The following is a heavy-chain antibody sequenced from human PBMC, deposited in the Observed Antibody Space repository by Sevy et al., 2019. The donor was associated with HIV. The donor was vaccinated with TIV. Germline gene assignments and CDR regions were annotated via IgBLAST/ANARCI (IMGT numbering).Heavy chain of an antibody. D-gene: IGHD6-6*01. CDR2: IIPIFGTA. Sequence: ASVKVSCKASGGTFSSYGINWVRQAPGQGLEWMGGIIPIFGTANYAQSFQGRVTITADKSTSTAYMELSSLRSEDTAVYYCARDLWEYSLPGVLEYWGQGTLVTVSS. V-gene: IGHV1-69*06. CDR3: ARDLWEYSLPGVLEY. CDR1: GGTFSSYG. J-gene: IGHJ4*02.